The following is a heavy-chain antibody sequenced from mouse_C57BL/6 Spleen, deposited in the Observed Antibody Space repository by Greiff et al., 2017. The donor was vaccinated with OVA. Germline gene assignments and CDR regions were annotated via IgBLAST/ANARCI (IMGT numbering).Heavy chain of an antibody. V-gene: IGHV1-82*01. CDR2: IYPGDGDT. CDR1: GYAFSSSW. CDR3: AREDYRGYFDV. Sequence: QVQLQQSGPELVKPGASVKISCKASGYAFSSSWMNWVKQRPGKGLEWIGRIYPGDGDTNYNGKFKGKATLTADKSSSTAYMQLSSLTSEDSAVYFCAREDYRGYFDVWGTGTTVTVSS. D-gene: IGHD5-5*01. J-gene: IGHJ1*03.